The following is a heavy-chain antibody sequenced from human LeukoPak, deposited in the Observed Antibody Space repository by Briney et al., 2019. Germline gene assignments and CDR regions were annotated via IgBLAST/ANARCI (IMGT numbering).Heavy chain of an antibody. J-gene: IGHJ4*02. CDR3: ARRVGYCSGGSCYYFDY. CDR2: IKQDGSEK. CDR1: GFTFSSYW. Sequence: GGSLRLSCAASGFTFSSYWMSWVRQAPGKGLEWVANIKQDGSEKYYVDSVKGRFTISRDNAKNSLYLQMNSLRAEDTAVYYCARRVGYCSGGSCYYFDYWGQGTWSPSPQ. V-gene: IGHV3-7*01. D-gene: IGHD2-15*01.